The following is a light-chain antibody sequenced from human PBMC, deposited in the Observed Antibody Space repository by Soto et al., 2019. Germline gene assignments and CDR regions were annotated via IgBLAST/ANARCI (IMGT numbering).Light chain of an antibody. V-gene: IGLV1-47*01. CDR3: AAWDDSLSGPDV. CDR1: SSNIGSNY. CDR2: RNN. Sequence: QSVLTQSPSASGTPGQRVTISCSGSSSNIGSNYVYWYQQLPGTAPKLLIYRNNQRPSGVPDRFSGSKSGTSASLAISGLRSEDEADYYCAAWDDSLSGPDVFGTGTKVTVL. J-gene: IGLJ1*01.